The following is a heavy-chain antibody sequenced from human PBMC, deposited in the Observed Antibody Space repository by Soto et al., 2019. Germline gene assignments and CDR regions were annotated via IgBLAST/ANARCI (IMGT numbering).Heavy chain of an antibody. CDR2: ISGGGVNT. CDR1: GFTFSNYA. CDR3: AKDIAPNPYDSSADPFDV. Sequence: EVQLLESGGGLVQPGGSLRLSCVASGFTFSNYAMNWVRQAPGKGLEWISAISGGGVNTYYADSVKGRISVSRDNSKSTLYLHIDSLRAADTAVYYCAKDIAPNPYDSSADPFDVWGQGTKVTVSS. J-gene: IGHJ3*01. D-gene: IGHD3-22*01. V-gene: IGHV3-23*01.